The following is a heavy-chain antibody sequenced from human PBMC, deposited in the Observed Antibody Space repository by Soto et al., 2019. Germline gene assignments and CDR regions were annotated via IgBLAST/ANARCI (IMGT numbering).Heavy chain of an antibody. J-gene: IGHJ5*02. CDR1: GFTFSSYA. Sequence: GGSLRLSCAASGFTFSSYAMSWVRQAPGKGLEWVSAISGNGGSTYYADTVKGRFTISRDNSKNTLYLQMNSLRAEDTAVYYCAKDPRYCSGGSCYILVYNWFDPWGQGTLVTVSS. CDR2: ISGNGGST. V-gene: IGHV3-23*01. CDR3: AKDPRYCSGGSCYILVYNWFDP. D-gene: IGHD2-15*01.